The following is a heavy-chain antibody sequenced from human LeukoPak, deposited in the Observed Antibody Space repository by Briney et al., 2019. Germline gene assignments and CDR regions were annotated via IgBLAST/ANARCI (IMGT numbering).Heavy chain of an antibody. CDR3: ARDPFNGDDY. CDR2: IYYSGST. CDR1: GGSISSSSYY. D-gene: IGHD3-10*01. V-gene: IGHV4-39*07. Sequence: SETLSLTCTVSGGSISSSSYYWGWIRQPPGKGLEWIGSIYYSGSTYYNPSLKSRVTISVDTSKNQFSLKLSSVIAADTAVYYCARDPFNGDDYWGQGTLVTVSS. J-gene: IGHJ4*02.